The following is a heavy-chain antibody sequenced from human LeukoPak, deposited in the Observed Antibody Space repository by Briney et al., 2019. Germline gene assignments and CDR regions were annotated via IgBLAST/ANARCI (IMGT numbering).Heavy chain of an antibody. CDR1: GDSISGYY. Sequence: MASVTLSLTCTVSGDSISGYYWSWIRQPPGKGLEWIGYIYYSGSTNYNPSLKSRVTISVDTSKNQFSLKLSTVTAADTAVYFCAGRSRSGWYYDYWGQGTLVTVSS. CDR2: IYYSGST. J-gene: IGHJ4*02. V-gene: IGHV4-59*01. CDR3: AGRSRSGWYYDY. D-gene: IGHD6-19*01.